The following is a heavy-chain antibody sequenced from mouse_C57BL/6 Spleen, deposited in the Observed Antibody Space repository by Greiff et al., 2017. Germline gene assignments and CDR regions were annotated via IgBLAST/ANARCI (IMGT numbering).Heavy chain of an antibody. CDR3: ATYYGSSYEGFAY. D-gene: IGHD1-1*01. Sequence: QVQLQQSGPELVKPGASVKISCKASGYAFSSSWMNWVKQRPGKGLEWIGRIYPGDGDTNYNGTFKGKATLTADKSSSTAYMQLSSLTSEDSAVYFCATYYGSSYEGFAYWGQGTLVTVSA. J-gene: IGHJ3*01. CDR2: IYPGDGDT. V-gene: IGHV1-82*01. CDR1: GYAFSSSW.